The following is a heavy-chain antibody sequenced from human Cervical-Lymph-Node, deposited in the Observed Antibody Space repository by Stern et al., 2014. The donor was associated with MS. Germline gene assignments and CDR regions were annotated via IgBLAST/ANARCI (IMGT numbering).Heavy chain of an antibody. Sequence: VQLVESGAEVKKPGASVKVSCKASGYTFTSYYMHWVRQAPGQGLEWMGIINPSGGSTSYAQKFQGRVTMTRDTSTSTVYTELSSLRSEDTAVYYCARDGIQLWLSIAFDYWGQGTLVTVSS. V-gene: IGHV1-46*01. CDR2: INPSGGST. CDR1: GYTFTSYY. CDR3: ARDGIQLWLSIAFDY. D-gene: IGHD5-18*01. J-gene: IGHJ4*02.